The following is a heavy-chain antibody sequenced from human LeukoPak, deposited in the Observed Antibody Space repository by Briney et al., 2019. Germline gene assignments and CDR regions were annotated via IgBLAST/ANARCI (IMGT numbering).Heavy chain of an antibody. J-gene: IGHJ4*02. CDR1: GFTFSSYA. V-gene: IGHV3-23*01. CDR2: MSGSGGST. D-gene: IGHD6-13*01. CDR3: AKAAGTLSSSWYYFDY. Sequence: GGSLRLSCAASGFTFSSYAMSWVRQARGKGLEWVSAMSGSGGSTYYADSVKGRFTISRDNSKNTLYLQMNSLRAEDTAVYYCAKAAGTLSSSWYYFDYWGQGTLVTVSS.